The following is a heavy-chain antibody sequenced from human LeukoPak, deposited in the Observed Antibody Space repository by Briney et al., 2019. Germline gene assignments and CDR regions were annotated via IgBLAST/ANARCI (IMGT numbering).Heavy chain of an antibody. D-gene: IGHD3-3*01. CDR3: ARDGYYDFWSGYSTNFDY. J-gene: IGHJ4*02. V-gene: IGHV3-30-3*01. CDR2: ISYDGSNK. CDR1: GFTFSSYA. Sequence: GGSLRLSCAASGFTFSSYAMHWVRQAPGKGPEWVAVISYDGSNKYYADSVKGRFTISRDNAKNSLYLQMNSLRAEDTAVYYCARDGYYDFWSGYSTNFDYWGQGTLVTVSS.